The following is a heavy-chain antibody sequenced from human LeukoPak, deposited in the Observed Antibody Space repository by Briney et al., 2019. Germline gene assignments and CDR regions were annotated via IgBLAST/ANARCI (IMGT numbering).Heavy chain of an antibody. CDR3: AIGSGYGPFDY. V-gene: IGHV4-59*01. J-gene: IGHJ4*02. D-gene: IGHD3-22*01. CDR1: GGSISSYI. Sequence: SETLSLTCTVPGGSISSYIWSWIRQPPGKGLGWIVYIYYSGSINYNPCLKSRVTIPVDTSKNQFSLKLSSVTAADTAVYYCAIGSGYGPFDYWGQGTLVTVSS. CDR2: IYYSGSI.